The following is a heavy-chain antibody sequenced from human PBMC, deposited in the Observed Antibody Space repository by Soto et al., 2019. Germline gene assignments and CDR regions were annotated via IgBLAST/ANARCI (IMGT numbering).Heavy chain of an antibody. CDR2: IYSGGST. D-gene: IGHD4-17*01. V-gene: IGHV3-66*01. Sequence: PGGSLRLSCAASGFTVCSNYMNWVRQAPGKGLEWVSVIYSGGSTYYADSVKGRFTITRDNSKNTLYHQMNSLSAEDTAVYYCARDFVHGDHPEYFQHWGQGTLVTVS. CDR1: GFTVCSNY. J-gene: IGHJ1*01. CDR3: ARDFVHGDHPEYFQH.